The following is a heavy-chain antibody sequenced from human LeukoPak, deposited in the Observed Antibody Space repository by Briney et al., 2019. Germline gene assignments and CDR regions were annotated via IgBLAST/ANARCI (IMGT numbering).Heavy chain of an antibody. CDR2: IDANGAGT. D-gene: IGHD3-10*01. CDR3: AKDQSYYNWFDP. CDR1: GFTFSSYA. J-gene: IGHJ5*02. V-gene: IGHV3-23*01. Sequence: GGSLRLFCGASGFTFSSYAMTWVRQAPGKGLEWVSGIDANGAGTFYADSVKGRFSISRDNAKNTLGLQMHSLTAEDTAVYYCAKDQSYYNWFDPWGQGTLVTVSS.